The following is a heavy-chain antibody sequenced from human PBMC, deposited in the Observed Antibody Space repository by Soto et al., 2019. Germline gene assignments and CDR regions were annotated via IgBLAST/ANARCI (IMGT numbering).Heavy chain of an antibody. CDR3: ERDVVRYCSGTICHLYGAAVDI. Sequence: QVQLVQSGAEVKKPGASVKVSCKASGYTFTSYGISWVRQAPGQGLEWMGWISAYNGNTNYAQKLQGRGTMTTDTSTSTDYMELRSLRSDDTADYYWERDVVRYCSGTICHLYGAAVDIWGQGTMVTVSS. J-gene: IGHJ3*02. CDR1: GYTFTSYG. V-gene: IGHV1-18*01. CDR2: ISAYNGNT. D-gene: IGHD2-2*01.